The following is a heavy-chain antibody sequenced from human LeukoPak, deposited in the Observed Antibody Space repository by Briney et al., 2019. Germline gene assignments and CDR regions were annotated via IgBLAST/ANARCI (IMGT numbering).Heavy chain of an antibody. V-gene: IGHV3-21*01. CDR2: ISSSRSYV. D-gene: IGHD4-11*01. CDR1: GFTFSSYS. Sequence: GGSLRLSCAASGFTFSSYSMNWVRQAPGKGLEWVSSISSSRSYVYYADSVKGRFTISRDNAKDSLYLQMNSLRAEDTAVYYCARDPSNPPTYYYYYGMDVWGQGTTVTVSS. J-gene: IGHJ6*02. CDR3: ARDPSNPPTYYYYYGMDV.